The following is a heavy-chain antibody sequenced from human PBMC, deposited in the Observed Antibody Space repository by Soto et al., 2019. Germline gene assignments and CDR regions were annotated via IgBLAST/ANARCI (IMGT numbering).Heavy chain of an antibody. J-gene: IGHJ6*02. Sequence: GGSLRLSCAASGFTFSSHAMHWVCQAPGKGLEWVAVISYDGSNKYYADSVKGRFTISRDNSKNTLHLQMNSLRAEDTAVYYCARDYYRFNSGYGFSMDVWGQGTTVTVSS. D-gene: IGHD5-12*01. CDR2: ISYDGSNK. CDR1: GFTFSSHA. CDR3: ARDYYRFNSGYGFSMDV. V-gene: IGHV3-30-3*01.